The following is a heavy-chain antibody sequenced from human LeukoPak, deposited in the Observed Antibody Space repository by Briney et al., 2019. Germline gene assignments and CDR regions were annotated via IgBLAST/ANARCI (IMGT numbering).Heavy chain of an antibody. Sequence: ASVKVSCKASGYTFTSYDINWVRQATGQGLEWMGWMNPNSGNTGYAQKFQGRVTITRNTSISTAYMELSSLRSEDTAVYYCARGGCGGDCYYYYYYYYMDVWGKGTTVTVSS. CDR2: MNPNSGNT. CDR1: GYTFTSYD. CDR3: ARGGCGGDCYYYYYYYYMDV. J-gene: IGHJ6*03. D-gene: IGHD2-21*02. V-gene: IGHV1-8*03.